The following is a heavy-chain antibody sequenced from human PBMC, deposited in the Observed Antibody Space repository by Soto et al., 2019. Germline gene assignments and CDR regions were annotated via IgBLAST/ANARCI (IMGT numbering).Heavy chain of an antibody. J-gene: IGHJ6*02. Sequence: SETLSLTCAVYGGSFGCYYGSWIRQPPGKGLEWIGEINHGGSTNYNPSLKSRVTISVDTSKNQFSLKLSSVTAADTAVYYCARKGCSSTSCYSSSGMDVWGQGTTVTVSS. CDR1: GGSFGCYY. CDR3: ARKGCSSTSCYSSSGMDV. D-gene: IGHD2-2*01. V-gene: IGHV4-34*01. CDR2: INHGGST.